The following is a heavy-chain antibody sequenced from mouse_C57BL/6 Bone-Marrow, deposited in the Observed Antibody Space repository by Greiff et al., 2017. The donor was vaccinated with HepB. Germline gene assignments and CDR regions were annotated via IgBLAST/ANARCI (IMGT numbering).Heavy chain of an antibody. D-gene: IGHD2-5*01. CDR3: ARGRSNYDDAMDY. CDR1: GYTFTSYW. CDR2: IDPSDSYT. V-gene: IGHV1-69*01. Sequence: QVQLQQPGAELVMPGASVKLSCKASGYTFTSYWMHWVKQRPGQGLEWIGEIDPSDSYTNYNQKFKGKSTLTVDKSSSTAYMQLSSLTSEDSAVYYCARGRSNYDDAMDYWGQGTSVTVSS. J-gene: IGHJ4*01.